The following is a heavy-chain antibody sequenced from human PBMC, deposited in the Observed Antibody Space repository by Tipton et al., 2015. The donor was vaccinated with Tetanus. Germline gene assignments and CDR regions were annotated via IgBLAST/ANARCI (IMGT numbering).Heavy chain of an antibody. Sequence: GSLRLSCAASGFTFSSYSMNWVRQAPGKGLEWVSSISSSSSYIYYADSVKGRFTISRDNAKNSLYLQMNSLRAEDTAVYYCVRDGGSSGWLAYWGQGTLVTVSS. CDR2: ISSSSSYI. J-gene: IGHJ4*02. V-gene: IGHV3-21*01. CDR3: VRDGGSSGWLAY. CDR1: GFTFSSYS. D-gene: IGHD6-19*01.